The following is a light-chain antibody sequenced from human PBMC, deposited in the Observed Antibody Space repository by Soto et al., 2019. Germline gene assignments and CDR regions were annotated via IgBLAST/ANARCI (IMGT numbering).Light chain of an antibody. CDR2: GAS. CDR3: QLNGSSPLFT. J-gene: IGKJ3*01. Sequence: ELVLTQSPDTLSLSPGESATLSCRASQSVSSTYLAWFQQKPGQTPRLLISGASSRATGIPERFSGSGSGTDFTLTISRLEPEDFAVYWCQLNGSSPLFTXGPGTKVEIK. V-gene: IGKV3-20*01. CDR1: QSVSSTY.